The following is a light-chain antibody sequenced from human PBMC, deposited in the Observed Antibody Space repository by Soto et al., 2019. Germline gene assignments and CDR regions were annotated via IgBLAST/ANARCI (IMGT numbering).Light chain of an antibody. Sequence: DIQMTQSPSSLSASVGARVTITCRASQSITSYLNWHQQIPGRAPSLLIYGASSLQSGVPSRFSGSGSGTEFTLTISSLQPEDFSTYYCQQSYSNPLPFGGGTKVEIK. CDR1: QSITSY. J-gene: IGKJ4*01. CDR3: QQSYSNPLP. CDR2: GAS. V-gene: IGKV1-39*01.